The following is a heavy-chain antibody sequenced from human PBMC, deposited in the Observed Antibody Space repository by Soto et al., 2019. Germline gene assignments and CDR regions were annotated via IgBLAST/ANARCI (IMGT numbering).Heavy chain of an antibody. CDR1: GFTFSSYS. CDR2: ISSRSSYI. V-gene: IGHV3-21*01. J-gene: IGHJ5*02. Sequence: GGSRRLSCAASGFTFSSYSMNWVRQAPGKGLGWGSSISSRSSYIYYADSVKGRFTISRDNAKNSLYLQMNSLRAEDTAVYYCARVLWFDPWGQGTLVTVSS. CDR3: ARVLWFDP.